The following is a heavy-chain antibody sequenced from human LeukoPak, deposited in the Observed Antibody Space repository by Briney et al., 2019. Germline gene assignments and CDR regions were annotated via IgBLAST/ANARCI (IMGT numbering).Heavy chain of an antibody. CDR3: ARGGSSGYYYADGY. D-gene: IGHD3-22*01. CDR1: GYTFTSYY. J-gene: IGHJ4*02. V-gene: IGHV1-69*06. CDR2: IIPIFGTA. Sequence: GASVKVSCKASGYTFTSYYMHWVRQAPGQGLEWMGGIIPIFGTANYAQKFQGRVTITADKSTSTAYMELSSLRSEDTAVYYCARGGSSGYYYADGYWGQGTLVTVSS.